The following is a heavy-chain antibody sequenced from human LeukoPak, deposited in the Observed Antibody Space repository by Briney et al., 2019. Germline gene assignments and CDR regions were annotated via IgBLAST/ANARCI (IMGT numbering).Heavy chain of an antibody. Sequence: SETLSLTCTVSGGSISSYYWSWIRQPPGKGLEWIGYIYYSGSTNYNPSLKSRVTISVDTSKNQFSLKLSSVTAADTAVYYCARSHMGSANYYYCYYYMDVWGKGTTVTVSS. V-gene: IGHV4-59*01. CDR3: ARSHMGSANYYYCYYYMDV. D-gene: IGHD3-10*01. J-gene: IGHJ6*03. CDR2: IYYSGST. CDR1: GGSISSYY.